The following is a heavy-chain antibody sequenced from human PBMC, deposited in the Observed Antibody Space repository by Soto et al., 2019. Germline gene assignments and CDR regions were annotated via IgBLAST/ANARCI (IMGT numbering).Heavy chain of an antibody. CDR1: GVSITSGAYY. D-gene: IGHD4-17*01. V-gene: IGHV4-31*03. J-gene: IGHJ3*01. Sequence: SETLSLTCTLSGVSITSGAYYWTWVRQHPGKGLERIGYIYYNGNTYFSPSLKSRLTISIDTSKNQFSLKLSSVTAADTAMYYCARARLRAVYAFDFWGQGTMVTVSS. CDR2: IYYNGNT. CDR3: ARARLRAVYAFDF.